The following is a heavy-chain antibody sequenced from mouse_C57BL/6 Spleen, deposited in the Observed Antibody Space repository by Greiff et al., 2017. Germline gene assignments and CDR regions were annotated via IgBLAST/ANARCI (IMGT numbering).Heavy chain of an antibody. CDR2: IWSGGST. D-gene: IGHD2-4*01. V-gene: IGHV2-2*01. CDR1: GFSLTSYG. Sequence: QVQLQQSGPGLVQPSQSLSITCTVSGFSLTSYGVHWVRQSPGKGLEWLGVIWSGGSTDYNAAFISRLSISKDNSKSQVFFKMNSLPADDTAIYYCARPGGDYDVGYFDVWGTGTTVTVSS. J-gene: IGHJ1*03. CDR3: ARPGGDYDVGYFDV.